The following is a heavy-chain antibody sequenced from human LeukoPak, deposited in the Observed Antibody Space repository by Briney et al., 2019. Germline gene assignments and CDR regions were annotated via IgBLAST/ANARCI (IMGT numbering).Heavy chain of an antibody. Sequence: GGSLRLSCAAPGFTFRTYTMNWVRQAPGKGLEWVSSITSTSSFIFYADSVQGRFTISRDNAKNSLYLQMDSLRAEDTAVYYCTSEVATIEGKFDYWGQGTLVTVSS. J-gene: IGHJ4*02. CDR1: GFTFRTYT. CDR3: TSEVATIEGKFDY. CDR2: ITSTSSFI. D-gene: IGHD5-12*01. V-gene: IGHV3-21*01.